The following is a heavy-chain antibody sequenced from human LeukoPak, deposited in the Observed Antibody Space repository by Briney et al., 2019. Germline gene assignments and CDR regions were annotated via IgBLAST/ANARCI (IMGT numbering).Heavy chain of an antibody. D-gene: IGHD1-26*01. CDR2: ITSGSSYI. CDR3: ARDPYSGSYGNYYYYFMDV. V-gene: IGHV3-21*01. Sequence: GGSLRLSCAASGFTFSSYNMNWVRQAPGKGLEWVSSITSGSSYIYYADSVKGRFPISRDNAKNSLYLQMNSLRAEDTAVYYCARDPYSGSYGNYYYYFMDVWGKGTTVTISS. J-gene: IGHJ6*03. CDR1: GFTFSSYN.